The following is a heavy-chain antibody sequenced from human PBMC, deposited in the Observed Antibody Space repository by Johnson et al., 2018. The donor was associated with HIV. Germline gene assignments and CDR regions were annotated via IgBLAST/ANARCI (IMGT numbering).Heavy chain of an antibody. D-gene: IGHD2-8*02. CDR1: GFTVSRNY. V-gene: IGHV3-66*01. J-gene: IGHJ3*02. Sequence: VQLVESGGGLVQPGGSLRLSCAASGFTVSRNYMSWVRQAPGKGLEWVSVIYSGGSTHYADSVKGRFTISRDNSKNTVYLQMNSLRAEDTAVYYCARDEGYCTGGVCSDAFDIWGQGTMVTVSS. CDR2: IYSGGST. CDR3: ARDEGYCTGGVCSDAFDI.